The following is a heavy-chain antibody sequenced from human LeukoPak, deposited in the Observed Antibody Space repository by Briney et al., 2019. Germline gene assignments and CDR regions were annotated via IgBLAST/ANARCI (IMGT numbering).Heavy chain of an antibody. CDR1: GLRFSDQY. J-gene: IGHJ6*02. CDR3: ATLHFYAMGV. Sequence: PGGSLRLSCAASGLRFSDQYMIWIRQTPGKGLEWVSFISGSGANRFYADSMKGRSTISKDNTKNSLYLQMNSLRAEDTAIYYCATLHFYAMGVWGQGTTVTVSS. V-gene: IGHV3-11*01. CDR2: ISGSGANR.